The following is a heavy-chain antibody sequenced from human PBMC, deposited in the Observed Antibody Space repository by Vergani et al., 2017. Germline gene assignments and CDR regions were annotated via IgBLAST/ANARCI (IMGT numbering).Heavy chain of an antibody. J-gene: IGHJ4*02. Sequence: EVQLLESGGGLVQPGGSLRLSCAASGFNFRSYHMTWVRQAPGEGLEWVSGISGSGGFTYYADSVKGRFTISRDNSKNTMFLQMNNLRAEDTAVYYCAKDNVPGYYDSSGYCDYWGQGTLVTVSS. CDR3: AKDNVPGYYDSSGYCDY. D-gene: IGHD3-22*01. CDR1: GFNFRSYH. CDR2: ISGSGGFT. V-gene: IGHV3-23*01.